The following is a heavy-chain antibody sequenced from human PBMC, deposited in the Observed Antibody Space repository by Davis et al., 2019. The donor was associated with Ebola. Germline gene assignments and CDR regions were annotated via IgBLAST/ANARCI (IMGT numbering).Heavy chain of an antibody. CDR1: GYTFTSYY. Sequence: AASVKVSCKASGYTFTSYYMHWVRQAPGQGLEWMGIINPSGGSTSYAQKFQGRVTMTRDTSTSTVYMELSSLRSEDTAVYYCARAPMAHFGGYYYYYDGMDVWGKGTTVTVSS. CDR2: INPSGGST. J-gene: IGHJ6*04. V-gene: IGHV1-46*01. CDR3: ARAPMAHFGGYYYYYDGMDV. D-gene: IGHD3-10*01.